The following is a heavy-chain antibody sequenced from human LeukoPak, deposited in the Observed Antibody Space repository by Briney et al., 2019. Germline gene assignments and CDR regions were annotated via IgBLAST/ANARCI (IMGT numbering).Heavy chain of an antibody. CDR2: IYYSGNT. V-gene: IGHV4-31*03. CDR1: GGSISSGGYY. CDR3: ARVLGGARSSGYSILHFDY. Sequence: SQTLSLTCTVSGGSISSGGYYWSWIRQHPGKGLEWIGYIYYSGNTYYNPSLKSRVTISVDTSKNQFTLKLTSVTAADTAVYYCARVLGGARSSGYSILHFDYWGQGTLVTVSS. J-gene: IGHJ4*02. D-gene: IGHD3-22*01.